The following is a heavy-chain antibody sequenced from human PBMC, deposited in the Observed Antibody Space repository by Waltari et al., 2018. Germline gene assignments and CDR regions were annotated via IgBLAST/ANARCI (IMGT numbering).Heavy chain of an antibody. Sequence: EVLLVESGGGLVQTGGSLRLSCAASRFTFSNYWMNWVRQAPGEGQEWVDNINQDGNEEYYVDSVKGRFTISRDNAKNSLYLEMKTLRAEDTAIYYCARTGARWLQFAAFDIWGQGTMVTVSS. CDR1: RFTFSNYW. J-gene: IGHJ3*02. V-gene: IGHV3-7*01. CDR2: INQDGNEE. CDR3: ARTGARWLQFAAFDI. D-gene: IGHD5-12*01.